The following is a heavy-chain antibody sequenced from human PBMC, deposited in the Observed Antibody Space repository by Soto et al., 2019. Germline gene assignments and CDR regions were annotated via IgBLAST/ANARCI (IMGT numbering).Heavy chain of an antibody. CDR2: FDPEHGET. V-gene: IGHV1-24*01. J-gene: IGHJ4*02. D-gene: IGHD2-8*01. CDR1: GYSLTDLS. Sequence: GASVKVSCKASGYSLTDLSIHWVRQAPGKGLEWMGGFDPEHGETVYAQNFQGRVTMTEDTSTDTAYMGLSSLRSEDTAMCYCATGIWPTINGYWCQGTLVTVSS. CDR3: ATGIWPTINGY.